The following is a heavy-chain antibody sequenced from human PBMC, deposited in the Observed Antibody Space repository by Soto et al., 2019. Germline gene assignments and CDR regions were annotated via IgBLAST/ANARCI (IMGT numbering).Heavy chain of an antibody. D-gene: IGHD3-22*01. Sequence: LRLSCAASGFTFSNYAMNWVRQAPGKGLEWVSTISGRGGSTYYADSVKGRFTISRDNSKNILYLQMNSLRAEDTAVYYCAKATMTLVVIRLDSWGQGTLVTVSS. CDR1: GFTFSNYA. CDR3: AKATMTLVVIRLDS. CDR2: ISGRGGST. J-gene: IGHJ4*02. V-gene: IGHV3-23*01.